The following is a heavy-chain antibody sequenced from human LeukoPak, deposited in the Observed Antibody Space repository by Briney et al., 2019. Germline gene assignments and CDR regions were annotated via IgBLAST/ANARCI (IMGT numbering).Heavy chain of an antibody. CDR3: ARGYYDSRGFSNPFDS. CDR2: IHTNGNT. Sequence: SETLSLSCTVSGASISSSYWSWLRQPPGKGLEWVAYIHTNGNTNSNPSLKSRVTVSVDASKNQFSLMLRSVAAADTALYYCARGYYDSRGFSNPFDSWGQGTLVTVSS. V-gene: IGHV4-4*08. J-gene: IGHJ4*02. CDR1: GASISSSY. D-gene: IGHD3-22*01.